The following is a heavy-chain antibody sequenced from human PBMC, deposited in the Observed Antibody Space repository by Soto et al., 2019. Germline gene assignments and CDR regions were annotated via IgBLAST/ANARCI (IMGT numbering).Heavy chain of an antibody. CDR3: ARDGGDIVVVTAYFDY. CDR2: INAGNGNT. Sequence: ASVKVSCKASGYTFTSYAMHWVRQAPGQRLEWMGWINAGNGNTKYSQKFQGRVTITRDTSASTAHMELSSLRSEDTAVYYCARDGGDIVVVTAYFDYWGQGTLVTVSS. CDR1: GYTFTSYA. D-gene: IGHD2-21*02. V-gene: IGHV1-3*01. J-gene: IGHJ4*02.